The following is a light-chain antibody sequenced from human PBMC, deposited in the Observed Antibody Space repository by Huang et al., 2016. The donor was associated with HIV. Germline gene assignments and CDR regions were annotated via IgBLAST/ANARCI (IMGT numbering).Light chain of an antibody. J-gene: IGKJ2*01. V-gene: IGKV1-39*01. CDR2: AAS. CDR3: QQSYGTRYT. Sequence: DIQMAQSPSSLSASVGDRVTITCRASQSISIYLNWYQQKPGKTPKLLIYAASNLQSGVPSRFSGSGSGTEFTLTISSQQPEDFATYYCQQSYGTRYTFGQGTKLEIK. CDR1: QSISIY.